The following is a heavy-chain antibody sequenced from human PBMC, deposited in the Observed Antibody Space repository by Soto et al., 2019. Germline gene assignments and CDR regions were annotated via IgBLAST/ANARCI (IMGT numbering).Heavy chain of an antibody. V-gene: IGHV6-1*01. Sequence: SQTLSLTCAISGDSVSSNSAAWNWIRQSPSRGLEWLGRTYYRSKWYNDYAVSVKSRITINPDTSKNQFSLQLNSVTPEDTAVYYCARLDGYYYASSGYSYGMDVWGQGTTVTVSS. CDR3: ARLDGYYYASSGYSYGMDV. CDR1: GDSVSSNSAA. J-gene: IGHJ6*02. CDR2: TYYRSKWYN. D-gene: IGHD3-22*01.